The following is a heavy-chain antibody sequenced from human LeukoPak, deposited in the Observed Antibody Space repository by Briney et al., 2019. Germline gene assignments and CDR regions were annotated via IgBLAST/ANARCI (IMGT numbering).Heavy chain of an antibody. CDR2: IYYSGST. Sequence: PSETLSLTCTVSGGSISSYYWSWIRQPPGKGLEWIGYIYYSGSTNYNPPLKSRVTISPDTSKNQFSLQLSSVTAADTAVYYCARVKGVVGANDYFDYWGQGALVTVSS. CDR3: ARVKGVVGANDYFDY. J-gene: IGHJ4*02. CDR1: GGSISSYY. V-gene: IGHV4-59*08. D-gene: IGHD1-26*01.